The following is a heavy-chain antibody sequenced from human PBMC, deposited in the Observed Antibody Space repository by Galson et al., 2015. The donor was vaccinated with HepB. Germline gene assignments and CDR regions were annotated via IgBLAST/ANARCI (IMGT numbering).Heavy chain of an antibody. CDR3: ARNPPYCPRTICYAGLAVD. D-gene: IGHD2-21*01. CDR2: IHSGGSI. Sequence: SLRLSCAASGFTVNNNYMTWVRQAPGKGLEWVSVIHSGGSIFYADSMKGRFTISRDNSKNTLYLQMNSLRADDTAMYYCARNPPYCPRTICYAGLAVDWGQGTLVIVSS. J-gene: IGHJ4*02. V-gene: IGHV3-53*01. CDR1: GFTVNNNY.